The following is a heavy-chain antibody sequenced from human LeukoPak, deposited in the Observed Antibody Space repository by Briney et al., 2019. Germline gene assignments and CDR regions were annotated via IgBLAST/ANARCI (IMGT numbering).Heavy chain of an antibody. V-gene: IGHV3-21*01. D-gene: IGHD3-10*01. CDR3: ARGSRTPLARGY. Sequence: GGSLRLSCTASGFTFSTYSMTWVRQAPGKGLEWVSSISDSSTYIYYTDSVKGRFTISRDNAKNSLYLQMNSLRADDAAVYYCARGSRTPLARGYWGQGTLVTVSS. J-gene: IGHJ4*02. CDR1: GFTFSTYS. CDR2: ISDSSTYI.